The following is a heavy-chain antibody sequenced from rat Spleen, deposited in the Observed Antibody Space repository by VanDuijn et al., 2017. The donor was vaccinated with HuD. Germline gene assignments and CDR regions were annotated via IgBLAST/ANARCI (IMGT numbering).Heavy chain of an antibody. CDR1: GFTFSDYN. Sequence: EVQLVESDGGLVQPGRSLKLSCAASGFTFSDYNMAWVRQAPKKGLEWVATIIYDGSRTYYRDPVKGRFTISRDNAKSTLYLQMDSLRSEDTATYYCATHGGGYGWFAYWGQGTLVTVSS. J-gene: IGHJ3*01. D-gene: IGHD4-4*01. V-gene: IGHV5S10*01. CDR3: ATHGGGYGWFAY. CDR2: IIYDGSRT.